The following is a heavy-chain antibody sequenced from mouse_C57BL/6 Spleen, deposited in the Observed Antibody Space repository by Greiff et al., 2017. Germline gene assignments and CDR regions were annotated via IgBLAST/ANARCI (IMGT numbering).Heavy chain of an antibody. V-gene: IGHV1-69*01. CDR2: IDPSDSYT. Sequence: VQLQQPGAELVMPGASVKLSCKASGYTFTSYWMHWVKQRPGQGLEWIGEIDPSDSYTNYNQKFKGKSTLTVDKSSSTAYMQLSSLTSEDSAVYYCARTGALGYFDYWGQGTTRTVSS. J-gene: IGHJ2*01. CDR1: GYTFTSYW. CDR3: ARTGALGYFDY.